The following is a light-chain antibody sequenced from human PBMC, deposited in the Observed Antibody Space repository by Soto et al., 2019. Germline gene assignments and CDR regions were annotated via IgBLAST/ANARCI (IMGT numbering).Light chain of an antibody. CDR1: HSVLYRSNNQNY. J-gene: IGKJ1*01. CDR3: QQYYSLWT. CDR2: WAS. V-gene: IGKV4-1*01. Sequence: IGVTQSPDSLAVSLGERATINCKTSHSVLYRSNNQNYLAWFQHKEGQPPKLLIYWASIRESGVPDRFSGSRSGTDFTLTTNGLQVEDLAVYYCQQYYSLWTFCQGTKVDIK.